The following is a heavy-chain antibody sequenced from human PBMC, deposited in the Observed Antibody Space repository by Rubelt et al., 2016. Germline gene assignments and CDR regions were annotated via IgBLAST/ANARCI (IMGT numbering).Heavy chain of an antibody. D-gene: IGHD2-2*01. CDR1: GFTFSSYS. J-gene: IGHJ4*02. Sequence: EVQLVESGGGLVQPGGSLRLSCAASGFTFSSYSMNWVRQAPGKGLEWVSDISSSSRTIYYADSVKGRFTISRDNAKNSLYLQMNSLRDEDTAVYYCATQGYCSSTSCYGAYWGQGTLVTVSS. V-gene: IGHV3-48*02. CDR3: ATQGYCSSTSCYGAY. CDR2: ISSSSRTI.